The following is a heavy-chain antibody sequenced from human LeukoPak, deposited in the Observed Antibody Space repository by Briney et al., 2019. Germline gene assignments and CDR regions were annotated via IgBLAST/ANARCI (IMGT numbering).Heavy chain of an antibody. CDR1: GGPISSSTYY. V-gene: IGHV4-39*01. CDR3: ARRYSYSSLPDY. Sequence: SETLSLTCTVSGGPISSSTYYWGWIRQPPGKGLEWIGSIYYSGSTYYNPSLKSRVTISVDTSKNQLSLKLSSVTAADTAVYYCARRYSYSSLPDYWGQGTLVTVSS. D-gene: IGHD6-19*01. J-gene: IGHJ4*02. CDR2: IYYSGST.